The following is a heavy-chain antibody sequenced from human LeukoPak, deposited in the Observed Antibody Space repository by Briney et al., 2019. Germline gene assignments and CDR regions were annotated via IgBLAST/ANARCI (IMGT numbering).Heavy chain of an antibody. CDR1: GFTFSSYE. CDR3: ASQEGRIAVAVDY. J-gene: IGHJ4*02. Sequence: PGGSLGLSCAASGFTFSSYEMNWVRQAPGKGLEWVSYISSSGSTTYYAASVKGRFTISRDNAKNSLYLQMNSLRVEDTAVYYCASQEGRIAVAVDYWGQGTLVTVSS. V-gene: IGHV3-48*03. CDR2: ISSSGSTT. D-gene: IGHD6-19*01.